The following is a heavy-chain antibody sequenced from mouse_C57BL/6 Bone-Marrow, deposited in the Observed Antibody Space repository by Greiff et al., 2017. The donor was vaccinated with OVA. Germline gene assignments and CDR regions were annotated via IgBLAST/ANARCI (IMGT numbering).Heavy chain of an antibody. CDR3: ARRLGPAWFAY. D-gene: IGHD4-1*01. CDR2: ISSGGSYT. J-gene: IGHJ3*01. V-gene: IGHV5-6*02. Sequence: EVMLVESGGDLVKPGGSLKLSCAASGFTFSSYGMSWVRQTPDKRLEWVATISSGGSYTYYPDSVKGRFTIFRDNAKNTLYLQMSSLKSEDTAMYYCARRLGPAWFAYWGQGTLVTVSA. CDR1: GFTFSSYG.